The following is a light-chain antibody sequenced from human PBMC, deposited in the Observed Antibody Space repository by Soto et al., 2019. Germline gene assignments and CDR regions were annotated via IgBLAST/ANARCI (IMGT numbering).Light chain of an antibody. CDR2: QDS. CDR1: KLGDKY. Sequence: SYELTQPPSVSVSPGQTASITCSGDKLGDKYACWYQQKPGKSPVLVIYQDSKRTSGIPERFSGSNSGNTATLTISGTQAMEEADYYCQALDSSTYVVFGGATTVTVL. J-gene: IGLJ2*01. V-gene: IGLV3-1*01. CDR3: QALDSSTYVV.